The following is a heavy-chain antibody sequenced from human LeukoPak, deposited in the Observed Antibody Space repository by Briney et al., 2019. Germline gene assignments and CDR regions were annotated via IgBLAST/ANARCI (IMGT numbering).Heavy chain of an antibody. CDR2: IYYTGSA. CDR1: GGSINSGDYY. D-gene: IGHD3-9*01. J-gene: IGHJ6*02. Sequence: KPSETLSLTCTVSGGSINSGDYYWSWTRQPPGKGLEWIGHIYYTGSAFYVPSLMSRLTISVDTSKNQFSLKLSSVTAADTAVYYCARDARWGYDFLTGYYTITGLDVWGQGTTVTVSS. V-gene: IGHV4-30-4*01. CDR3: ARDARWGYDFLTGYYTITGLDV.